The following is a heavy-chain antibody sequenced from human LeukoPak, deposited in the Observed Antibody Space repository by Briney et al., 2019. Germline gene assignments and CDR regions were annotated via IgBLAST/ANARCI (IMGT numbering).Heavy chain of an antibody. V-gene: IGHV4-4*02. CDR1: GGSISSSNW. Sequence: PSGTLSLTCAVSGGSISSSNWWSWVRQPPGKGLEWIGEIYHSGSTNYNPSLKSRVTISVDKSKNQFSLKLSSVTAADTAVYYCARSRNWSGNKRHLDYWGQGTLVTVSS. D-gene: IGHD3-3*01. J-gene: IGHJ4*02. CDR3: ARSRNWSGNKRHLDY. CDR2: IYHSGST.